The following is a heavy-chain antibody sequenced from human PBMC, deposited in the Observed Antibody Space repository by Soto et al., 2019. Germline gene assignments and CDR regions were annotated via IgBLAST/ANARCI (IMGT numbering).Heavy chain of an antibody. CDR2: IYSGGST. D-gene: IGHD3-22*01. CDR3: ARVGSGYIFDY. J-gene: IGHJ4*02. CDR1: GFTVSSNY. Sequence: SGGSLRLSCAASGFTVSSNYMSWVRQAPGKGLEWVSVIYSGGSTYYADSVKGRFTISRDNSKNTLYLQMNSLRAEDTAVYYCARVGSGYIFDYWGQGTLVTVSS. V-gene: IGHV3-53*01.